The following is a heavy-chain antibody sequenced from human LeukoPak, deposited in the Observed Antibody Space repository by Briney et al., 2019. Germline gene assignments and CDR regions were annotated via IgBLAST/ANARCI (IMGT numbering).Heavy chain of an antibody. CDR3: AKVLHHQGSGWYLFGDY. Sequence: PSETLSLTCTVSGGSISSFTYYWGWIRQPPGKGLEWIGSIYYSGSTYYNPSLKSRVTIYVDTSKNQFSLKLSSVTAADTAVYYCAKVLHHQGSGWYLFGDYWGQGTLVTVSS. J-gene: IGHJ4*02. CDR2: IYYSGST. V-gene: IGHV4-39*01. D-gene: IGHD6-19*01. CDR1: GGSISSFTYY.